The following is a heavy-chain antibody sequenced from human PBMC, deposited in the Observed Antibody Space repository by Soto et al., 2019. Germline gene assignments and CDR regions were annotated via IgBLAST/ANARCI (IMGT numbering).Heavy chain of an antibody. CDR3: ARQFRLAVAGPDYYYFDL. J-gene: IGHJ2*01. V-gene: IGHV4-4*07. CDR1: GGSISSYF. CDR2: INTSGST. D-gene: IGHD6-19*01. Sequence: QVQLQESGPGLVKPSETLSLTCTVSGGSISSYFWSWIRQPAGKGLEWIGRINTSGSTNYNPSLKSRVTMSVDPPKNQYSLKLTSVTAADTAVYYCARQFRLAVAGPDYYYFDLWGRGTLVSVSS.